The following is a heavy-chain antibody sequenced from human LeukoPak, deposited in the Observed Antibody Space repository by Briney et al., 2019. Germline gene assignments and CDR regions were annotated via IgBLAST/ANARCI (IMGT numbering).Heavy chain of an antibody. CDR3: AREIRSGWYGRCDY. D-gene: IGHD6-19*01. V-gene: IGHV3-7*01. CDR2: IKQDGSEK. CDR1: GFTFSSYW. J-gene: IGHJ4*02. Sequence: GGSLRLSCAASGFTFSSYWMSWVRQAPGKGLEWVANIKQDGSEKYYVDSVKGRFTISRDNAKNSLYLQMNSLRAEDTAVYYCAREIRSGWYGRCDYWGQGTLVTVSS.